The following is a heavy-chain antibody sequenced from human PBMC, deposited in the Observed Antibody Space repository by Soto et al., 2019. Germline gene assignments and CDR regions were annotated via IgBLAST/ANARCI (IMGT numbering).Heavy chain of an antibody. CDR1: GYTFFAYD. CDR3: ARDLDGSGSYYTNY. Sequence: GASVKVSCKASGYTFFAYDISWVRQAPGQGLEWMGWISTYSGDTKYAQKFQGRVTMTTDTSTTTAYLELRSLRSDDTAVYFCARDLDGSGSYYTNYWGQGTLVTVSS. D-gene: IGHD3-10*01. V-gene: IGHV1-18*01. J-gene: IGHJ4*02. CDR2: ISTYSGDT.